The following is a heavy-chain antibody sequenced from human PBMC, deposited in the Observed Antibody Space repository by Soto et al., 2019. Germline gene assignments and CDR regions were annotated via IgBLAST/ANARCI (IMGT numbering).Heavy chain of an antibody. V-gene: IGHV3-23*01. D-gene: IGHD6-19*01. Sequence: EVQLLESGGGLVQPAGSLRLSCAASGFTFSSYTMSWVRQAPGKGLEWVSAISGSGGSTYYADSVKARFTISRDNSKNTLYLQMNSLRAEDTAVYYWAKTLSSGWYRGGFDYWGQGTLVTVSS. CDR2: ISGSGGST. J-gene: IGHJ4*02. CDR3: AKTLSSGWYRGGFDY. CDR1: GFTFSSYT.